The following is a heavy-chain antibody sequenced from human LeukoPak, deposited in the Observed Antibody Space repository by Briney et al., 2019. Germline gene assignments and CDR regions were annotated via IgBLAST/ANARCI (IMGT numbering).Heavy chain of an antibody. CDR1: GYTFTTYY. CDR2: INPSGGSP. V-gene: IGHV1-46*01. CDR3: ARVGIRGAFDI. D-gene: IGHD3-10*01. J-gene: IGHJ3*02. Sequence: ASVKVSCKASGYTFTTYYIHWVRQVPGQGLEWMGIINPSGGSPTYPRKFQGRVTMTRDTSTSTVYMDLSRLTSEDTAVYSCARVGIRGAFDIWGQGTMVIVSS.